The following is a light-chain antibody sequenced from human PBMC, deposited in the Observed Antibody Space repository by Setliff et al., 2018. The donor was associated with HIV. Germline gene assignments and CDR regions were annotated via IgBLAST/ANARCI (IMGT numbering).Light chain of an antibody. J-gene: IGLJ1*01. CDR2: RND. V-gene: IGLV1-44*01. Sequence: QSVLTQPPSASGTPGQRVTISCSGRSSNIRSNTVSWFQQLPGTAPRLLICRNDQRPSGVPDRFSGSKSGTSASLAISGLQSADEGDYYCASWDDSLDGHYVFGTGTKGTVL. CDR3: ASWDDSLDGHYV. CDR1: SSNIRSNT.